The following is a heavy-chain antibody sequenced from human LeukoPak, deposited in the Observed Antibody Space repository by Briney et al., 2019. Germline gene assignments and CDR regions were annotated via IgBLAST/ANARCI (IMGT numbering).Heavy chain of an antibody. Sequence: SETLSLTCTVSGGSISSSGYYWGWIRQPPGKGLEWIGSVDYTGITSHSPSLKSRVTISVDTSKNQFSLKVSSVSAADTGVYYCARNAWRNAFDIWGQGTMVTVSS. CDR1: GGSISSSGYY. CDR2: VDYTGIT. V-gene: IGHV4-39*01. J-gene: IGHJ3*02. D-gene: IGHD3-3*01. CDR3: ARNAWRNAFDI.